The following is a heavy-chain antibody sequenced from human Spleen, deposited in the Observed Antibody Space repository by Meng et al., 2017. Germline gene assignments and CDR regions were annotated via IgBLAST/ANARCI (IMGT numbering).Heavy chain of an antibody. CDR2: IKQDGGEK. CDR1: GFTFRRND. V-gene: IGHV3-7*03. J-gene: IGHJ4*02. CDR3: GRDNLRNWELNQ. D-gene: IGHD1-26*01. Sequence: GGSLRLSWTASGFTFRRNDIHWVRRAPGKGLEWVANIKQDGGEKYYVDSVKGRFTISRDNAKNSLYLQMSSLRVEETAVYFCGRDNLRNWELNQWGQGTLVTVSS.